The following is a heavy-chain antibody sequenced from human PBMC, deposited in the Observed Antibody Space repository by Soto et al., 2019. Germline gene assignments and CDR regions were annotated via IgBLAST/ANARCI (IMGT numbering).Heavy chain of an antibody. J-gene: IGHJ4*02. CDR3: ARDYGDYFDY. D-gene: IGHD4-17*01. Sequence: SETLSLTCTVSGGSISSYYWSWIRQPPGKGLEWIGYFYYSGSTNYNPSLKSRVTISVDTSKNQFSLKLSSVTAADTAVYYCARDYGDYFDYWGQGTLVTVSS. V-gene: IGHV4-59*01. CDR2: FYYSGST. CDR1: GGSISSYY.